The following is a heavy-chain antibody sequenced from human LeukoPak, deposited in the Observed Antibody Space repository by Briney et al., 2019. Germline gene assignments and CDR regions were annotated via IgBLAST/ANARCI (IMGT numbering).Heavy chain of an antibody. D-gene: IGHD3-3*01. CDR2: INSDGRST. J-gene: IGHJ4*02. V-gene: IGHV3-74*01. Sequence: AGSLRLSCAASGFTFSTSWMHWVRQVTGKGLVWVSRINSDGRSTDYADSVKGRFTISRDNTKNTLYLQMNSLRVEDTAVYYCAHTVWSGNYFDYWGQGTLVTVSS. CDR1: GFTFSTSW. CDR3: AHTVWSGNYFDY.